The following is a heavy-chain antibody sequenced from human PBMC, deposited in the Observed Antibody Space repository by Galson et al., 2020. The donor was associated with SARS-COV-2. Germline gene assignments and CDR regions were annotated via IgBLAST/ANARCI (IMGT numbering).Heavy chain of an antibody. J-gene: IGHJ5*02. V-gene: IGHV1-24*01. CDR3: ATSAAAGDPNWFDP. D-gene: IGHD6-13*01. CDR2: FDPEDGET. CDR1: GYTLTVLS. Sequence: ASVKVSCKVSGYTLTVLSMHWVRQAPGEGLEWMGGFDPEDGETIYAQKFQGRVTMTEDTSTDTAYMELSSLRSEDTAVYYCATSAAAGDPNWFDPWGQGTLVTVSS.